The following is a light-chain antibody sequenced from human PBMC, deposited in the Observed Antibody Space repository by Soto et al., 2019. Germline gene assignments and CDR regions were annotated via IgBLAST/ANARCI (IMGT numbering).Light chain of an antibody. V-gene: IGKV3-11*01. Sequence: EIVLTQSPATLPLSPGERATLSCRASQSISSHLVWYQLKLGQAPRLLIYDASNRATGIPARFSGSGSGTYFTLTISSLEPEDFAVYYCQQRPNWPLTFGGGTRVEIK. CDR3: QQRPNWPLT. CDR2: DAS. CDR1: QSISSH. J-gene: IGKJ4*01.